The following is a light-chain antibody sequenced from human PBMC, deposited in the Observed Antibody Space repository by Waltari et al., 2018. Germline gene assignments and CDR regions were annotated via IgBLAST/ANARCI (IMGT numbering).Light chain of an antibody. CDR2: HAS. Sequence: EIVLTQSPGTVSLSPGDRATFSCWASQGVSTYLAWSQQKPGQAPRLLIYHASTRATGIPDRFSGSGSGTDFSLTISRLEPEDFAMYYCHQYVESPATFGQGTKVEIK. J-gene: IGKJ1*01. CDR1: QGVSTY. V-gene: IGKV3-20*01. CDR3: HQYVESPAT.